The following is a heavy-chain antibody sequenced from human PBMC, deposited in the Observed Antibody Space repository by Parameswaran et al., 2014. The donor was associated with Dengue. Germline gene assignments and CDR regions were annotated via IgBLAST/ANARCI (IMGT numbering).Heavy chain of an antibody. CDR2: MNTNSGDT. J-gene: IGHJ5*02. D-gene: IGHD3-22*01. V-gene: IGHV1-8*01. Sequence: WVRQAPGQGLEWMGWMNTNSGDTGYAQKFQGRVTMTRDASISTVYMELSSLRSEDTAVYYCARTYYHGSDYNINWFDPWGQGTLVTVSS. CDR3: ARTYYHGSDYNINWFDP.